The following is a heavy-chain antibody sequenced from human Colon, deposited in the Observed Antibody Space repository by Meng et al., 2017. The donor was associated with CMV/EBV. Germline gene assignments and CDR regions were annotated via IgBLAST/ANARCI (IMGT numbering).Heavy chain of an antibody. CDR3: ATGKAVAGKSYYYYGMDV. CDR1: GFIFSDYW. D-gene: IGHD6-19*01. CDR2: INPGGGEK. J-gene: IGHJ6*02. V-gene: IGHV3-7*01. Sequence: GEFLKISCAASGFIFSDYWMSWVRQTPGKGLEWVANINPGGGEKYYVDSVKGRFTISRDNSKNSLYLQMNSLRAEDTAVYYCATGKAVAGKSYYYYGMDVWGQGTTVTVSS.